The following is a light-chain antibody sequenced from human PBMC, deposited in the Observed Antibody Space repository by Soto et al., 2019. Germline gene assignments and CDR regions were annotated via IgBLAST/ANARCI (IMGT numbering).Light chain of an antibody. Sequence: EIVMTQFPATLSGTPGERVTLSCRASQSVGKKLAWYQQKPGQAPRLIIYAASTRASDFPARFSGSGSGTDFTLTISSLQSEDFAVYYCQQYYDWPPYTFGQGTKV. CDR2: AAS. CDR3: QQYYDWPPYT. V-gene: IGKV3-15*01. J-gene: IGKJ2*01. CDR1: QSVGKK.